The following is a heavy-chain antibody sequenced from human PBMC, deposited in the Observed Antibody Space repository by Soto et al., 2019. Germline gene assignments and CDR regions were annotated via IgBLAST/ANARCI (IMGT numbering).Heavy chain of an antibody. J-gene: IGHJ4*02. CDR3: AKAPRGGVIITTYTAHIDY. CDR2: INPDGGST. V-gene: IGHV1-46*01. D-gene: IGHD3-3*01. CDR1: GYTFTSYY. Sequence: QVQLVQSGAEVKKPGASVMLSCKASGYTFTSYYMHWVRQAPGQGLEWMGIINPDGGSTRYAQKFQGRVTMTRDTSTRTFHMELSSLRSEDTAMYSCAKAPRGGVIITTYTAHIDYWGQGTLVTV.